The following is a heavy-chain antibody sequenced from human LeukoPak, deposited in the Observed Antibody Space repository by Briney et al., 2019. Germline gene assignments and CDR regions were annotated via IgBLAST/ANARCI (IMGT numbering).Heavy chain of an antibody. CDR1: GYTFTDSY. Sequence: GASVKVSCKTSGYTFTDSYIHWVRQAPGQGLEWMGWISAYNGNTNYAQELQGRVTMTTDTSTSTAYMELRSLRSDDTAVYYCARVAYTRFDPWGQGTLVTVSS. V-gene: IGHV1-18*04. D-gene: IGHD3-16*01. J-gene: IGHJ5*02. CDR2: ISAYNGNT. CDR3: ARVAYTRFDP.